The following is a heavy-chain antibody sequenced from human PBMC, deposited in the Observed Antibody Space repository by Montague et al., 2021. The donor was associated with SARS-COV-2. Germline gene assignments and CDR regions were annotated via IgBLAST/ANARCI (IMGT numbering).Heavy chain of an antibody. J-gene: IGHJ2*01. Sequence: SLRLSCAASGFTFSNYAMNWVRQAPGKGLEWVSAISGSGGSTYYADSVKGRFTISRDNSKNTLYLQMNSLRAEDPAVYYCAKDAYYDFWSGWYFDLWGRGALVPVPS. V-gene: IGHV3-23*01. D-gene: IGHD3-3*01. CDR1: GFTFSNYA. CDR2: ISGSGGST. CDR3: AKDAYYDFWSGWYFDL.